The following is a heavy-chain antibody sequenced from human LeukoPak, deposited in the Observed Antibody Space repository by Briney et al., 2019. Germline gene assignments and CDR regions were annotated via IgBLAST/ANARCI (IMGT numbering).Heavy chain of an antibody. CDR2: MNPNSGNS. CDR3: AVERGLTGTDY. V-gene: IGHV1-8*03. CDR1: GYTFTSYD. Sequence: ASVKVSCKASGYTFTSYDINWVRQATGQGLEWMGWMNPNSGNSGYAQKFQGRVTITRNTSISTAYMELSSLRSEDTAVYYCAVERGLTGTDYWGQGTLVTVSS. J-gene: IGHJ4*02. D-gene: IGHD1-20*01.